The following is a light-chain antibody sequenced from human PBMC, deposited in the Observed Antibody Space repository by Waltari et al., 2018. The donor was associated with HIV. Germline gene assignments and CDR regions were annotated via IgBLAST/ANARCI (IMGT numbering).Light chain of an antibody. CDR1: SGPVTSGHH. J-gene: IGLJ2*01. CDR3: LLSYAGALPVV. CDR2: DTS. V-gene: IGLV7-46*01. Sequence: QPVVTQEPSLTVSPGGTVTLTCGSSSGPVTSGHHPYWFQQKSGQAPRTLIYDTSNKHSWTPARFSGSLLGGKAALTLSGAQPEDEADYFCLLSYAGALPVVFGGGTKLTVL.